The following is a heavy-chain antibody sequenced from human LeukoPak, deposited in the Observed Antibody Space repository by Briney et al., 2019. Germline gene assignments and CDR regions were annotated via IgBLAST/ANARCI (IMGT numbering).Heavy chain of an antibody. CDR2: IYDSGTT. D-gene: IGHD3-22*01. CDR3: ARHQYYDSRGSHYYSYYYMDV. J-gene: IGHJ6*03. V-gene: IGHV4-38-2*02. CDR1: GYSVSGPYY. Sequence: PSETLSLTCTVSGYSVSGPYYWGWIRQPPGRGLEWIGTIYDSGTTYYNPSLKSRVSISIGTSKNQFSLNLSSVTAADTAVYYCARHQYYDSRGSHYYSYYYMDVWGKGTTVTVSS.